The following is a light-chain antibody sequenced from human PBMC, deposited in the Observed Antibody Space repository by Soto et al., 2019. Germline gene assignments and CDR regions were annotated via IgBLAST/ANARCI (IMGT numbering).Light chain of an antibody. CDR3: QQRDTWPLT. J-gene: IGKJ3*01. CDR2: DAS. CDR1: QSVSTY. V-gene: IGKV3-11*01. Sequence: DIVLTQSPATLSLSPGERATLSCRASQSVSTYLAWYQQKPGQAPRLLIYDASNRATGIPARFSGSGSGTDFTLTISSLEPEDVAVYYCQQRDTWPLTFGPGTKVDIK.